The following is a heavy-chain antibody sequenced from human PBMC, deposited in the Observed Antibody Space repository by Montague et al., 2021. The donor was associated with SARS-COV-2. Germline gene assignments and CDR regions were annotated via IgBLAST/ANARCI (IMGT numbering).Heavy chain of an antibody. J-gene: IGHJ5*02. CDR2: IWSDGSHK. D-gene: IGHD1-26*01. V-gene: IGHV3-33*06. Sequence: SLRLSCAVSGFSLTDNGMFWVRQAPGKGLEWVAVIWSDGSHKNYGDSVKGRFTVSRDIFTNTLFLLMSSLRVDGTAVYYCVKSGGGTFFETWGQGTPVTVSA. CDR1: GFSLTDNG. CDR3: VKSGGGTFFET.